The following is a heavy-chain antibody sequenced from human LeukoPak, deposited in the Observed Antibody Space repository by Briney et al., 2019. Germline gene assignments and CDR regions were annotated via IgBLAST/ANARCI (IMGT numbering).Heavy chain of an antibody. CDR1: GGSISGYY. CDR3: ARVRDYVWGSSRYTLYYFDY. V-gene: IGHV4-34*01. J-gene: IGHJ4*02. CDR2: INHSGST. D-gene: IGHD3-16*02. Sequence: PSETLSLTCTVSGGSISGYYWSWIRQSPGQGLEWIGEINHSGSTNYNPSLKSRVTISADTSKNQFSLMLSSVTAADTAVYYCARVRDYVWGSSRYTLYYFDYWGQGTQVTVSS.